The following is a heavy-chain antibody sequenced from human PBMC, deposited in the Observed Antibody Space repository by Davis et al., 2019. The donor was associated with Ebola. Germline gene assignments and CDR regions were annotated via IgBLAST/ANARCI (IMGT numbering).Heavy chain of an antibody. CDR2: IYWNDDK. D-gene: IGHD6-13*01. CDR1: GFSLSTSGVC. Sequence: SGPTLVKPTQTLTLTCTFSGFSLSTSGVCVVWIRQPPGKALEWPALIYWNDDKRYSPSLKSRLTITKDTSKNQVVLTMTNMDPVDTATYYCAHGRGLGSSWYYFDYWGQGTLVTVSS. J-gene: IGHJ4*02. CDR3: AHGRGLGSSWYYFDY. V-gene: IGHV2-5*01.